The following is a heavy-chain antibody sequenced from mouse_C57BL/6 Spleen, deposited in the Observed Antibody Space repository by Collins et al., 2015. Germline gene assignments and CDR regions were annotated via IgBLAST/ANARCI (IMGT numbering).Heavy chain of an antibody. CDR1: GYTFTDYY. J-gene: IGHJ4*01. CDR2: INPNNGGT. V-gene: IGHV1-26*01. D-gene: IGHD4-1*01. CDR3: ARLGRNYAMDY. Sequence: GASVKISCKASGYTFTDYYMNWVKQSHGKSLEWIGDINPNNGGTSYNQKFKGKATLTVDKSSSTAYMELRSLTSEDSAVYYCARLGRNYAMDYWGQGTSVTVSS.